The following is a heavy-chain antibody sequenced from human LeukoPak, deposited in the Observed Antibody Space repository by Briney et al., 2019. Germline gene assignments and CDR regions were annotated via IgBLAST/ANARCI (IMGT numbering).Heavy chain of an antibody. CDR1: GGSISSYY. CDR3: ARAPDCSGGSCYSYYYYYMDV. V-gene: IGHV4-59*01. Sequence: SETLSLTCTASGGSISSYYWSWIRQPPGKGLEWIGYIYYSGSTNYNPSLKSRVTISVDTSKNQFSLKLSSVTAADTAVYYCARAPDCSGGSCYSYYYYYMDVWGKGTTVTVSS. CDR2: IYYSGST. D-gene: IGHD2-15*01. J-gene: IGHJ6*03.